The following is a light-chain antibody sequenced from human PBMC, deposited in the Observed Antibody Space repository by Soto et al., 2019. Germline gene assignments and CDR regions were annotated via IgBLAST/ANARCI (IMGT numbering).Light chain of an antibody. V-gene: IGLV3-21*04. J-gene: IGLJ2*01. CDR3: QVWDRSSDVV. Sequence: SYELTQPPSVSVAPGKRARLTCGGNNIGSKSVHWYQQKPGQAPVQVIYYDSDRPSGIPERFSGSNSGNTATLTISRVEAGDEAEYYCQVWDRSSDVVFGGGTKLTVL. CDR2: YDS. CDR1: NIGSKS.